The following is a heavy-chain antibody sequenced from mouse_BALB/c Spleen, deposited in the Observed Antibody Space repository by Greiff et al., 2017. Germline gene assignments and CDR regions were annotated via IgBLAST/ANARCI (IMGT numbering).Heavy chain of an antibody. J-gene: IGHJ3*01. CDR1: GFTFSSYA. D-gene: IGHD1-1*01. Sequence: EVKVVESGGGLVKPGGSLKLSCAASGFTFSSYAMSWVRQTPEKRLEWVASISSGGSTYYPDSVKGRFTISRDNARNILYLQMSSLRSEDTAMYYCARGDYYGSSYGFAYWGQGTLVTVSA. CDR3: ARGDYYGSSYGFAY. CDR2: ISSGGST. V-gene: IGHV5-6-5*01.